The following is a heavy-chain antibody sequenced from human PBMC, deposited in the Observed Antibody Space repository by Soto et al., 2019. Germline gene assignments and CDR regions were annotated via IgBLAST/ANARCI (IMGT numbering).Heavy chain of an antibody. CDR3: AKVTATGGGAFDI. D-gene: IGHD2-8*02. Sequence: PSGSLTLSCAASGFTCSSYDMSWVRQAPGKGLEWASTILFDGRTIYVASVKGRFTISRDTSQNPVYLQMSSLTAADTAVYYCAKVTATGGGAFDICGQGTMVTVSS. CDR1: GFTCSSYD. V-gene: IGHV3-23*01. CDR2: ILFDGRT. J-gene: IGHJ3*02.